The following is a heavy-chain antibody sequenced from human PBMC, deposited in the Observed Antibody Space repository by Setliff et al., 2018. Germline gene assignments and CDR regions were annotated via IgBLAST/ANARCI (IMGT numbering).Heavy chain of an antibody. Sequence: GASVKVSCKASGATFSSYAISWVRQAPGQGLEWMGGIIPIFGTANYAQKFQGRVTITTDESTSTAYMELSSLRSEDTAVYYCARDLGPQTTVTMWPFYWGQGTLVTVSS. D-gene: IGHD4-17*01. J-gene: IGHJ4*02. V-gene: IGHV1-69*05. CDR2: IIPIFGTA. CDR1: GATFSSYA. CDR3: ARDLGPQTTVTMWPFY.